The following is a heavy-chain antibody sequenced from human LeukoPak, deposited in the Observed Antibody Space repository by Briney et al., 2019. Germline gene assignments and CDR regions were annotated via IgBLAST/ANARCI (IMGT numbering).Heavy chain of an antibody. CDR3: AKDCSLWFGEAPTDH. V-gene: IGHV3-30*02. D-gene: IGHD3-10*01. CDR2: IRYDGSNK. J-gene: IGHJ4*02. CDR1: GFTLSSYG. Sequence: GGSLRLSCAASGFTLSSYGMHWVRQAPGKGLEWVAFIRYDGSNKYYADSAKGRFTISRDNSKNTLYLQMNSLRAEDTAVYYCAKDCSLWFGEAPTDHGGQGTLVTVSS.